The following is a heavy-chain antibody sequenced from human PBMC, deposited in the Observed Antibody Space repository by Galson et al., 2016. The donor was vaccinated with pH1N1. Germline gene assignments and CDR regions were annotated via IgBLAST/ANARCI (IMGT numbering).Heavy chain of an antibody. V-gene: IGHV1-2*02. J-gene: IGHJ5*02. CDR3: ATGSGNSWFDP. CDR2: INPNSGGT. D-gene: IGHD3-10*01. CDR1: GYTFTGYY. Sequence: SVKVSCKASGYTFTGYYMHWVRQAPGHGLEWMGWINPNSGGTNYAQNFQGRVTLTRDTSINTTYMELSSLTSDDTAVYYCATGSGNSWFDPWGQGTLVTVSS.